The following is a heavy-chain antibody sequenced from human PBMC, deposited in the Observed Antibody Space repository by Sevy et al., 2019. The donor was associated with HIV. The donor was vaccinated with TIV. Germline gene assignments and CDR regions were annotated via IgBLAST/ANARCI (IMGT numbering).Heavy chain of an antibody. CDR1: GFTFSSSS. V-gene: IGHV3-30-3*01. D-gene: IGHD3-16*01. CDR2: TSYDGSHK. Sequence: GGYLRLSCAASGFTFSSSSMHWVRQAPGKGLEWVVVTSYDGSHKYYADAVKGRFTISRDNSEHTMYLEMNSLRVEDTAFYFCARDGGLHLRLYYFDFWGQGTLVTVSS. J-gene: IGHJ4*02. CDR3: ARDGGLHLRLYYFDF.